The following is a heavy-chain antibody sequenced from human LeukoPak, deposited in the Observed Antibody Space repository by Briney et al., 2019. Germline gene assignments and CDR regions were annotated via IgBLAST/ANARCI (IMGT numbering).Heavy chain of an antibody. CDR1: GFTFTSSA. J-gene: IGHJ4*02. Sequence: GTSVKVSCKASGFTFTSSAMQWVRQARGQRLEWIGWIVVGSGNTNYAQKFQERVTITRDMSTSTAYMELSSLRSEDTAVYYCARDRGLGIGGGFDYWGQGTLVTVSS. V-gene: IGHV1-58*02. CDR2: IVVGSGNT. D-gene: IGHD7-27*01. CDR3: ARDRGLGIGGGFDY.